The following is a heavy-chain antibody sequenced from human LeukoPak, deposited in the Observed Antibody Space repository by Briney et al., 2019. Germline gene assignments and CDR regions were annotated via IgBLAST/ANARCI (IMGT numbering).Heavy chain of an antibody. V-gene: IGHV4-39*01. CDR3: ATYKGKVRGVTIYYYYYMDV. J-gene: IGHJ6*03. CDR2: ISYSGST. D-gene: IGHD3-10*01. CDR1: GGSISSSSYY. Sequence: SETLSLTCTVSGGSISSSSYYWGWIRQPPGKGLEWIGSISYSGSTYYNPSLKSRVTISVDTSKNQFSLKLSSVTAADTAVYYCATYKGKVRGVTIYYYYYMDVWGKGTTVTISS.